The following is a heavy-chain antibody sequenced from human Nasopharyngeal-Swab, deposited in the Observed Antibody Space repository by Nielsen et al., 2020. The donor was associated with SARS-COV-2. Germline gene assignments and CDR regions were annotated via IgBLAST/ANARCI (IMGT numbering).Heavy chain of an antibody. CDR2: FDPEDGET. J-gene: IGHJ4*01. CDR3: ATDLFTAMLGDY. CDR1: GYTLTQLS. Sequence: SVKVSCKVSGYTLTQLSMHWLRQAPGKGLEWMGGFDPEDGETIYAQKFQGRVTMTEDTSTDTAYMELSSLRSEDTAVYYCATDLFTAMLGDYWGQGTLVTVSS. D-gene: IGHD5-18*01. V-gene: IGHV1-24*01.